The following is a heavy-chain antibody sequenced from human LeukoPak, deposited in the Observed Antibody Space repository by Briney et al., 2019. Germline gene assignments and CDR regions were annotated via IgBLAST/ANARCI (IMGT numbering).Heavy chain of an antibody. CDR1: GFTFSSYW. CDR2: IKQDGSEK. Sequence: GGSLRLSCAASGFTFSSYWMSWVRQAPGKGLEWVANIKQDGSEKYYVDSVKGRFTISRDNAKNSLYLQMSSLRAEDTAVYYCARGTGIVGALRYFDYWGQGTLVTVSS. D-gene: IGHD1-26*01. V-gene: IGHV3-7*01. CDR3: ARGTGIVGALRYFDY. J-gene: IGHJ4*02.